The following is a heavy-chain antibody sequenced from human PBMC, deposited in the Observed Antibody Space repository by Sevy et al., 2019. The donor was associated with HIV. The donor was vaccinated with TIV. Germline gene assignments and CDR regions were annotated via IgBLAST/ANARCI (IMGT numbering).Heavy chain of an antibody. CDR3: ARGKGAYDSSGYPPYYYGMDV. Sequence: ASVKVSCKASGYTFTNYALNLVRQGPGQGLEWMGWINTNTGNPTYAQGFTGQFVFSLDTSVSTAYLQISSLKAEDTAVYYCARGKGAYDSSGYPPYYYGMDVWGQGTTVTVSS. D-gene: IGHD3-22*01. CDR2: INTNTGNP. J-gene: IGHJ6*02. V-gene: IGHV7-4-1*02. CDR1: GYTFTNYA.